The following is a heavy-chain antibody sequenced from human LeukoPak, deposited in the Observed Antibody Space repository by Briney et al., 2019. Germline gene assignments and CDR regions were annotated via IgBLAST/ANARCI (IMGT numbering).Heavy chain of an antibody. J-gene: IGHJ3*01. V-gene: IGHV4-31*03. CDR2: IYYTGST. CDR3: ARPLNTVHDTFDV. CDR1: GGSVSSGGYY. D-gene: IGHD4-11*01. Sequence: SETLSLTCTVSGGSVSSGGYYWVWIRQRPGKGLEWIGYIYYTGSTSYNPSLKSRLTIAVDTSKNQFSLRLSSVTAADTAVYYCARPLNTVHDTFDVWGQGTMVTVSS.